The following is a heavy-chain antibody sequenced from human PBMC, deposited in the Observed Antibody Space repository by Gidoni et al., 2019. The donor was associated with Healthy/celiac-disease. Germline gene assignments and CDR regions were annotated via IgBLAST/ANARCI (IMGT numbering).Heavy chain of an antibody. CDR1: GFTFSSYA. V-gene: IGHV3-30-3*01. CDR2: ISYDGSTK. Sequence: QVQLVESGGGVVQPGRSLRLYCAASGFTFSSYAMHWVRQSPGKGLEWFDGISYDGSTKYDADAVKCRFIISIDNSKNTRYLHMNSLRAEDTAVYYCARDERFFDDYYGMDVWGKGTTVTVSA. CDR3: ARDERFFDDYYGMDV. D-gene: IGHD3-9*01. J-gene: IGHJ6*04.